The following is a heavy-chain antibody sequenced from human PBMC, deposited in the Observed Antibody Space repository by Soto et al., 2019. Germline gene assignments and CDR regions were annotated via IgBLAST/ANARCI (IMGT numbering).Heavy chain of an antibody. CDR3: ARVKSVLRYFDWLLIGAFDI. CDR1: GGSISSYY. V-gene: IGHV4-59*01. J-gene: IGHJ3*02. D-gene: IGHD3-9*01. Sequence: QVQLQESGPGLVKPSETLSLTCTVSGGSISSYYWSWIRQPPGKGLEWIGYIYYSGSTNYNPSLKSRVTRSVDTSKNQFSLKLSSVTAADTAVYYCARVKSVLRYFDWLLIGAFDIWGQGTMVTVSS. CDR2: IYYSGST.